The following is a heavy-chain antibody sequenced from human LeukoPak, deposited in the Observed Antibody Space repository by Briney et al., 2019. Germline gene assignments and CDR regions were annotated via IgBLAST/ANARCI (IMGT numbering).Heavy chain of an antibody. CDR3: ARSYGSGSYSEF. CDR2: IYPRDSDT. D-gene: IGHD3-10*01. V-gene: IGHV5-51*01. CDR1: GYSFTAHW. Sequence: GESLKISCKGSGYSFTAHWIGWVRQMPGKGLEWMGIIYPRDSDTRYSPSFQGQVTISADKSISTAYLRLSSPKASDTAMYYCARSYGSGSYSEFWGQGTLVTVSS. J-gene: IGHJ4*02.